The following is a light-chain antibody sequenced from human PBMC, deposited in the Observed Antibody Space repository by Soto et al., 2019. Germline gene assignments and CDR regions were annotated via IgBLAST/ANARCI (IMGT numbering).Light chain of an antibody. CDR2: LESSGSQ. J-gene: IGLJ7*01. Sequence: QPVLTQSSSASASLGSSVNLTCTLSSGHRSYIIAWHQQQPGKAPRFLMRLESSGSQNKGSGVPDRFSGSSSGAARYLTISNLQSEDEADYYCETWNSNTRVFGGGTQLTV. CDR1: SGHRSYI. V-gene: IGLV4-60*03. CDR3: ETWNSNTRV.